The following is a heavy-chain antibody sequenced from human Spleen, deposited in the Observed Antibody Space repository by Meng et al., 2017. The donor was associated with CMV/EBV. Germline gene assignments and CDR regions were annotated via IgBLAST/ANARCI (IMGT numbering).Heavy chain of an antibody. CDR3: ARASYSASWYYFDF. D-gene: IGHD2-2*01. V-gene: IGHV1-69*11. Sequence: ASEGTLSRCGISWVRHAPGQGLEWMGRIIPILGTTNYAQKFQGRVTISTDESTNTAYMELSSLRSEDTAMYYCARASYSASWYYFDFWGQGTLVTVSS. J-gene: IGHJ4*02. CDR2: IIPILGTT. CDR1: EGTLSRCG.